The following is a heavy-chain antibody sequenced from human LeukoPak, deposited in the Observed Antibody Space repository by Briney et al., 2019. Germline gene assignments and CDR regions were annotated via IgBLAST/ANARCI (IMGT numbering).Heavy chain of an antibody. CDR3: AKDVGGSYYVSSH. J-gene: IGHJ4*02. V-gene: IGHV1-46*01. D-gene: IGHD1-26*01. CDR2: INPSGGST. Sequence: ASVKVSCKASGYTFTSYYMHWVRQAPGQGLEWMGIINPSGGSTSYAQKFQGRVTMTRDTSTSTVYMELSSLRAEDTAVYYCAKDVGGSYYVSSHWGQGTLVTVSS. CDR1: GYTFTSYY.